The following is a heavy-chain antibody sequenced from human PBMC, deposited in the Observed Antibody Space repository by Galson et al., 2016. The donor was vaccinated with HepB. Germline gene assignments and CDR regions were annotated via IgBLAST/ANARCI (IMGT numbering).Heavy chain of an antibody. CDR2: ISHSGMT. J-gene: IGHJ2*01. CDR1: GYSVNTGFY. CDR3: ARVFYDIKKGVVDS. D-gene: IGHD2/OR15-2a*01. V-gene: IGHV4-38-2*02. Sequence: SETLSLTCSVSGYSVNTGFYWGWIRQPPGKGLEWVGSISHSGMTSYSPSLKSRVAISVATSKNRFSLRWTSVTAADTAVYYCARVFYDIKKGVVDSWGRGTLVTVSS.